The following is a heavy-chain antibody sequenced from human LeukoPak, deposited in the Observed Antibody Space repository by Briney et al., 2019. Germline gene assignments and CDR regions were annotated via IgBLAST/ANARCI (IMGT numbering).Heavy chain of an antibody. CDR3: AGLNCSSTSCLFDP. D-gene: IGHD2-2*01. V-gene: IGHV1-69*05. Sequence: ASVTVSFKASGGTFSSYAISWVRQAPGQGLEWMGGIIPIFGTANYAQKFQGRVTITTDESTSTAYMELSSLRSEDTAVYYCAGLNCSSTSCLFDPWGQGTLVTVSS. J-gene: IGHJ5*02. CDR2: IIPIFGTA. CDR1: GGTFSSYA.